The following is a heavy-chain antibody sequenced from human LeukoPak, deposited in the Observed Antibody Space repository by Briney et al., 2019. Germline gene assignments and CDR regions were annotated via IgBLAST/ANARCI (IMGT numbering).Heavy chain of an antibody. J-gene: IGHJ4*02. Sequence: ASVKVSCKASGYTFTGYYMHWVRQAPGQGLEWMGWINPNSGGTNYAQKFHGRVTMTRDTSISTAYMELSRLRSDDTAVYYCARAKVLRYFDWLLGYWGQGTLVTVSS. CDR1: GYTFTGYY. V-gene: IGHV1-2*02. CDR2: INPNSGGT. CDR3: ARAKVLRYFDWLLGY. D-gene: IGHD3-9*01.